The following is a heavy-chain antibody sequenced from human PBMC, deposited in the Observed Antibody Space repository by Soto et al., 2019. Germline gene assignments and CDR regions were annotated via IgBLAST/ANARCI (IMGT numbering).Heavy chain of an antibody. Sequence: QVQLVQSGAEVKKPGASVRVSCKASGYSFTDYHIHWVRQAPGQGLEWLGRINPKSGGTSTAQKFQGWVTMTRDRAISTLYMELTTLRSDDTAVYFCARGHSTDCSNGVCSFFYNHEMDVWGQGTTVTVSS. D-gene: IGHD2-8*01. CDR3: ARGHSTDCSNGVCSFFYNHEMDV. CDR2: INPKSGGT. J-gene: IGHJ6*02. V-gene: IGHV1-2*04. CDR1: GYSFTDYH.